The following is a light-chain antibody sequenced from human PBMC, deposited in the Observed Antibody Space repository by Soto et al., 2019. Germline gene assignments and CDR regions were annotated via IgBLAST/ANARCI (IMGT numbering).Light chain of an antibody. Sequence: DVVMTQSPLSLPVTLRQPASISCRSSQSLVYSDDNTYLNWFQQRPGQSPRRLIYKVSNRDSGVPDRFSGSGSGTDFTLKISRVEAEDVGVYYCMQGTHWPPNIAYTLGQGTKLEIK. J-gene: IGKJ2*01. CDR3: MQGTHWPPNIAYT. V-gene: IGKV2-30*01. CDR2: KVS. CDR1: QSLVYSDDNTY.